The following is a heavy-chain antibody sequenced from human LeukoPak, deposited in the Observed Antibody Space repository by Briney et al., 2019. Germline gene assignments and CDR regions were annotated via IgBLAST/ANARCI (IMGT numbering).Heavy chain of an antibody. Sequence: PSETLSLTCTVSGGSISSGDYYWSWIRQPPGKGLEWIVYIYYSGSTYYNPSLKSRVTISVDTSKNQFSLKLSSVTAADTAVYYCARAQMVRYFDWLYPSAFDYWGQGTLVTVSS. D-gene: IGHD3-9*01. J-gene: IGHJ4*02. CDR3: ARAQMVRYFDWLYPSAFDY. V-gene: IGHV4-30-4*01. CDR2: IYYSGST. CDR1: GGSISSGDYY.